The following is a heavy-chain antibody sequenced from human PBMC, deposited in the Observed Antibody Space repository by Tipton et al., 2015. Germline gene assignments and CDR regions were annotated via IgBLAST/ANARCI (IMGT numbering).Heavy chain of an antibody. V-gene: IGHV3-7*01. CDR3: ARDAPGTTFDY. J-gene: IGHJ4*02. CDR2: TNKDGSEK. D-gene: IGHD6-13*01. Sequence: GSLRLSCAASGFAFSSYWMSWVRQAPGKGLEWVGQTNKDGSEKYFVDSVRGRFTISRDDAKNSLYLEMNSLRAEDTAVYYCARDAPGTTFDYWGQGTLVTVSS. CDR1: GFAFSSYW.